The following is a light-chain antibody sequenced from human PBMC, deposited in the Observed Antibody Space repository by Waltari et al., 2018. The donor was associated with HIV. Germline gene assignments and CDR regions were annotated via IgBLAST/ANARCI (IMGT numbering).Light chain of an antibody. J-gene: IGLJ2*01. CDR1: YSDFGLSTF. CDR2: DVY. V-gene: IGLV2-14*03. CDR3: ASFTGDNTVI. Sequence: AVPQPASVSGLPGQSTTISCTGDYSDFGLSTFFSLYQQHSGNPPSLILYDVYSRASGVSDRFSGSMSVNTASLTISGLRAEDEGHYYCASFTGDNTVIFGGGTEVTVL.